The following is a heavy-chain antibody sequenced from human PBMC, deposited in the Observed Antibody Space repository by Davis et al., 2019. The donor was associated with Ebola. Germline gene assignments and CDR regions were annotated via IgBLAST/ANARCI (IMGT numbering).Heavy chain of an antibody. CDR3: ARDLLLWFGEFRGGYYYGMDV. CDR1: GFTFSSYG. CDR2: IWYDGSNK. J-gene: IGHJ6*02. V-gene: IGHV3-33*01. Sequence: GSLRLSCAASGFTFSSYGMHWVRQAPGKGLEWVAVIWYDGSNKYYADSVKGRFTISRDNSKNTLYLQMNSLRAEDTAVYYCARDLLLWFGEFRGGYYYGMDVWGQGTTVTVSS. D-gene: IGHD3-10*01.